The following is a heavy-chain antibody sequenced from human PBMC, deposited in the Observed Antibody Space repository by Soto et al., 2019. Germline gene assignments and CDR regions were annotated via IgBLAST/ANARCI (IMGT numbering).Heavy chain of an antibody. CDR3: ARDSAMVRGFNWFDP. Sequence: GGSLRLSCAASGFTFSSYWMSWVRQAPGKGLEWVANIKQDGSEKYYVDSVKGRFTISRDNAKNSLYLQMNSLRAEDTAVYYCARDSAMVRGFNWFDPWGQGTLVTVSS. V-gene: IGHV3-7*01. CDR2: IKQDGSEK. D-gene: IGHD3-10*01. J-gene: IGHJ5*02. CDR1: GFTFSSYW.